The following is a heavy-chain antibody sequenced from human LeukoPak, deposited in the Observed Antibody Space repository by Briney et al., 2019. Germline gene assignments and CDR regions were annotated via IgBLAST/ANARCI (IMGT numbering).Heavy chain of an antibody. D-gene: IGHD2-8*01. CDR2: ISSSSSYI. CDR3: ARRIEGYCTNGVCSNNWFDP. CDR1: GFTFSSYA. Sequence: PGGSLRLSCAASGFTFSSYAMNWVRQAPGKGLEWVSSISSSSSYIYYADSVKGRFTISRDNAKNSLYLQMNSLRAEDTAVYYCARRIEGYCTNGVCSNNWFDPWGQGTLVTVSS. J-gene: IGHJ5*02. V-gene: IGHV3-21*01.